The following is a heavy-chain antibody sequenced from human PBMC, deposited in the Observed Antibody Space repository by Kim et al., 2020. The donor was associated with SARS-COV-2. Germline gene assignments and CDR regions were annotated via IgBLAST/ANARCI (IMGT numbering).Heavy chain of an antibody. CDR3: ARDPYYYDSSGYYYGLQGGWFDP. D-gene: IGHD3-22*01. Sequence: GGSLRLSCAASGFTFSSYAMHWVRQAPGKGLEWVAVISYDGSNKYYADSVKGRFTISRDNSKNTLYLQMNSLRAEDTAVYYCARDPYYYDSSGYYYGLQGGWFDPWGQGTLVTVSS. V-gene: IGHV3-30-3*01. CDR2: ISYDGSNK. J-gene: IGHJ5*02. CDR1: GFTFSSYA.